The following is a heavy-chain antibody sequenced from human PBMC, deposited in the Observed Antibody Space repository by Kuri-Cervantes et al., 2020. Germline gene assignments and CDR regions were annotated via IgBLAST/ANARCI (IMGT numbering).Heavy chain of an antibody. CDR2: INPSGGST. CDR1: GGTFSSYT. Sequence: ASVKVSCKASGGTFSSYTISWVRQAPGQGLEWMGIINPSGGSTSYAQKFQGRVTMTRDTSTSTVYMGLSSLRSEDTALYYCAKDMGGMVRGVTFDYWGQGTLVTVSS. D-gene: IGHD3-10*01. V-gene: IGHV1-46*01. CDR3: AKDMGGMVRGVTFDY. J-gene: IGHJ4*02.